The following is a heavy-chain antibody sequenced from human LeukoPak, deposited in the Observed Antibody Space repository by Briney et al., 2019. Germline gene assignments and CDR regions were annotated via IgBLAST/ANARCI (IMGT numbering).Heavy chain of an antibody. CDR1: GGSISSYY. V-gene: IGHV4-59*01. Sequence: PSETLSLTCTVSGGSISSYYWSWIRQPPGEGLEWIGYIYYSGSTNYNPSLKSRVTISVDTSKNQFSLKLSSVTAADTAVYYCARVKWELLPYFDYWGQGTLVTVSS. D-gene: IGHD1-26*01. CDR2: IYYSGST. J-gene: IGHJ4*02. CDR3: ARVKWELLPYFDY.